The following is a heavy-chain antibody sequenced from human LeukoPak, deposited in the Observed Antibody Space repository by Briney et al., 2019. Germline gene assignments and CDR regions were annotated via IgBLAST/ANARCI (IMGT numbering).Heavy chain of an antibody. D-gene: IGHD5-12*01. Sequence: ASVKVSCKTSGYTLTSYGISWVRQAPGHGLEWMGWISAYNGNTNYAQKLQGRVTMTTDTSTSTAYMELRSLRSDDTAAYYCARGESGSYYFDYWGQGTLVTVSS. CDR2: ISAYNGNT. V-gene: IGHV1-18*01. CDR1: GYTLTSYG. J-gene: IGHJ4*02. CDR3: ARGESGSYYFDY.